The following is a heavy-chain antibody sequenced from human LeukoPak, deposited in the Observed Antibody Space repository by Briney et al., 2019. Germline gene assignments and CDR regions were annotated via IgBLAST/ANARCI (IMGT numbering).Heavy chain of an antibody. V-gene: IGHV3-53*01. D-gene: IGHD5-24*01. CDR2: IHTGGST. CDR3: AREGKWLQLRYFDY. Sequence: GGSLRLSCAVSGFTFDDHGMSWVRQAPGKGLEWVSVIHTGGSTYYADSVKGRFTISRDTSNNTLYLQMNSLRAEDTAVYYCAREGKWLQLRYFDYWGQGTLVTVSS. CDR1: GFTFDDHG. J-gene: IGHJ4*02.